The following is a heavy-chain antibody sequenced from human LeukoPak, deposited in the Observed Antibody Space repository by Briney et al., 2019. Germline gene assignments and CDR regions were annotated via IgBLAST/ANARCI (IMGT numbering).Heavy chain of an antibody. CDR2: ISAYNGNT. CDR3: ARDQAATNTQVRFCLD. D-gene: IGHD3-9*01. J-gene: IGHJ4*02. Sequence: ASVKVSCKASGYTFTSYGISWVRQAPGQGLEWMGWISAYNGNTNYAQKLQGRVTMTTDTSTSTVYMELRGLRSDDTAVYYCARDQAATNTQVRFCLDWGQGTLVTVSS. V-gene: IGHV1-18*01. CDR1: GYTFTSYG.